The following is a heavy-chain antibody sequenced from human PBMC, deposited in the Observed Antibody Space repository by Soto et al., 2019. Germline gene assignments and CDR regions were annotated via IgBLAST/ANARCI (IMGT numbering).Heavy chain of an antibody. Sequence: EVQLVASGGGLVQPGRSLRLSCAASGFTFDDYAMHWVRQAPGKGLEWVSGISWNSGSIGYADSVKGRFTISRDNAKNSLYLQMNSLRAEDTALYYCAKDTGWLPVPPFFDYWGQGTLVTVSS. D-gene: IGHD6-19*01. CDR3: AKDTGWLPVPPFFDY. J-gene: IGHJ4*02. CDR1: GFTFDDYA. CDR2: ISWNSGSI. V-gene: IGHV3-9*01.